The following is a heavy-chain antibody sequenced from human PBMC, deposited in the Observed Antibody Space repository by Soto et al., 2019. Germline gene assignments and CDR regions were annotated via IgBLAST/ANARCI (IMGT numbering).Heavy chain of an antibody. CDR3: ARYHIVVVVAAYMDV. V-gene: IGHV4-34*01. Sequence: SETLCLTCAVSGGSFRGYYWSGIRQPPGKGLEWIGEINHSGSTNYNPSLKSRVTISVDTSKNQFSLKLSSVTAADTAVYYCARYHIVVVVAAYMDVWGKGTTVT. D-gene: IGHD2-15*01. CDR2: INHSGST. J-gene: IGHJ6*03. CDR1: GGSFRGYY.